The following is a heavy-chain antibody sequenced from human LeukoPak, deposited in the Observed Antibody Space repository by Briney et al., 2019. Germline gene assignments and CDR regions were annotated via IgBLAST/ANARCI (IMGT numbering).Heavy chain of an antibody. CDR1: GFTFSSYA. J-gene: IGHJ6*02. CDR3: AREVAATPGAGGMDV. V-gene: IGHV3-23*01. Sequence: PGGSLRLSCAASGFTFSSYAMSWVRQAPGKGLEWVSAISGSGGSTYNADSVKGRFTISRDNSKNTLYLQMNSLRAEDTAVYYCAREVAATPGAGGMDVWGQGTTVTVSS. D-gene: IGHD2-15*01. CDR2: ISGSGGST.